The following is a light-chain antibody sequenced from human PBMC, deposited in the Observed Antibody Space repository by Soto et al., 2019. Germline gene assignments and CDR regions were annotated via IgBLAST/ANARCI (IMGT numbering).Light chain of an antibody. Sequence: EIVLTQSPGTLSLPPGERATLSCRASQTVGTTYLAWYQHKPGQAPRLLIYGASTRATGIPDRFSGSRSGTDFTLTISRLEPEDFAVYFCQLYGSSRWTFGQGTKVDNK. CDR1: QTVGTTY. CDR3: QLYGSSRWT. CDR2: GAS. J-gene: IGKJ1*01. V-gene: IGKV3-20*01.